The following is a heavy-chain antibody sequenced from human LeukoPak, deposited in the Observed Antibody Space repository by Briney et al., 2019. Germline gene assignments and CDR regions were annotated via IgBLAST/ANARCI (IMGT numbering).Heavy chain of an antibody. V-gene: IGHV1-8*01. J-gene: IGHJ3*02. CDR2: MNPNSGNT. Sequence: ASVKVSCKASGYTFTSYDINWVRQATGQGLEWMGWMNPNSGNTGYAQKFQGRVTMTRNASISTAYMELSSLRSEDTAVYYCARGREYYYGSGSYYTGAAFDIWGQGTMVTVSS. CDR3: ARGREYYYGSGSYYTGAAFDI. D-gene: IGHD3-10*01. CDR1: GYTFTSYD.